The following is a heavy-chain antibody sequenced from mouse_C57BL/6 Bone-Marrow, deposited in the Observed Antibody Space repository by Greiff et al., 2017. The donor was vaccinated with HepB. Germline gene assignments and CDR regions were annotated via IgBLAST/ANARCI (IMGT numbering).Heavy chain of an antibody. V-gene: IGHV1-50*01. Sequence: QVQLQQPGAELVKPGASVKLSCKASGYTFTSYWMQWVKQRPGQGLEWIGEIDPSDSYTNYNQKFKGKATLTVDTSSSTAYMQLSSLTSEDSAVYYCARDYYGSCYAMYYWGQGTSVTVSS. CDR2: IDPSDSYT. CDR1: GYTFTSYW. D-gene: IGHD1-1*01. CDR3: ARDYYGSCYAMYY. J-gene: IGHJ4*01.